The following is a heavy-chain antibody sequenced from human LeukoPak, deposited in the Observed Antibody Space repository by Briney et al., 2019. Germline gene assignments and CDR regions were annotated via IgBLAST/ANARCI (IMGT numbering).Heavy chain of an antibody. D-gene: IGHD2-21*01. CDR3: ARDPLRGIPDYFDY. CDR2: ISCDAGTK. Sequence: PGTSLRLSCAASGFSFSDYTMHWVRQAPGKGLEWVAVISCDAGTKYYADSVKGRFTISRDNSKNTLYLQMNSLRPENTAMYYCARDPLRGIPDYFDYWGQGTLVTVSS. CDR1: GFSFSDYT. V-gene: IGHV3-30-3*01. J-gene: IGHJ4*02.